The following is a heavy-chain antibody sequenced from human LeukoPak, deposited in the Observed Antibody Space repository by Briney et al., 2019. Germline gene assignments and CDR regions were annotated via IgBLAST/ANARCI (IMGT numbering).Heavy chain of an antibody. CDR2: ISGSGAST. J-gene: IGHJ4*02. Sequence: GGSLRLSCLTSGFTLSTNAMSWVRQAPGKGLEWVSGISGSGASTYYADSVKGRFTISRDDSRNTLYLQMNSLRGDDTAVYYCAKDVGKWESLHFFDYWGQGTLVTVSS. V-gene: IGHV3-23*01. D-gene: IGHD1-26*01. CDR1: GFTLSTNA. CDR3: AKDVGKWESLHFFDY.